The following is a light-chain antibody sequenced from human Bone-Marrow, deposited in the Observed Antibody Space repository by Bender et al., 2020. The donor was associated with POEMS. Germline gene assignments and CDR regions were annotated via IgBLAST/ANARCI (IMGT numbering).Light chain of an antibody. CDR2: KGT. CDR1: ALPKQY. CDR3: QVWPRL. V-gene: IGLV3-25*02. J-gene: IGLJ3*02. Sequence: SYELTQPPSVSVSPGQTARITCSGDALPKQYAYWYQQKPGQAPVLVMYKGTERPSGIPERFSGSSSGNTATLTISRVEDGDEADYYCQVWPRLFGGGTKLTVL.